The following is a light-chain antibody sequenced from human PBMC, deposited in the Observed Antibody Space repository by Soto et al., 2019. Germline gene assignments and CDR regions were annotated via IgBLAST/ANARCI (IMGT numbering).Light chain of an antibody. CDR2: KDS. CDR3: LSADSSGTYLYV. V-gene: IGLV3-16*01. Sequence: SYELTQPPSVSVSLGQMARITCSGEALPKKYAYWYQQKPGQFPVLVIYKDSERPSGIPERFSGSSSGTIVTLTISGVQAEDEAGYYCLSADSSGTYLYVFGTGTKLTVL. CDR1: ALPKKY. J-gene: IGLJ1*01.